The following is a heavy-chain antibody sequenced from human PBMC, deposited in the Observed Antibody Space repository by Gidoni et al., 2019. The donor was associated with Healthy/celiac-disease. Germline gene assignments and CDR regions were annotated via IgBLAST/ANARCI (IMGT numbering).Heavy chain of an antibody. CDR1: GFTFSSYA. D-gene: IGHD2-21*01. CDR2: ISGRGGST. CDR3: AKGGSPKVVTIDY. V-gene: IGHV3-23*01. Sequence: EVQLLESGGGLVQPGGSLRLSGAASGFTFSSYAMSGVRQAPGKGLEWVSAISGRGGSTYYADSVKGRFTISRDNSKNTLYLQMNSLRAEDTAVYYCAKGGSPKVVTIDYWGQGTLVTVSS. J-gene: IGHJ4*02.